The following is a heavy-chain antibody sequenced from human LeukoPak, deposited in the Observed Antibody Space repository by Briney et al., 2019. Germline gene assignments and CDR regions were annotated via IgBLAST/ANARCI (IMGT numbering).Heavy chain of an antibody. CDR1: GYTFTSYY. D-gene: IGHD5-18*01. CDR2: INPSGGT. CDR3: ARTLKSGYSYDYYYVDV. V-gene: IGHV1-2*02. Sequence: ASVKVSCKASGYTFTSYYMHWVRQAPGQGLEWMGIINPSGGTNYAQKFQGRVTMTRDTSISTAYMELSRLRSDDTAVYYCARTLKSGYSYDYYYVDVWGKGTTVTVSS. J-gene: IGHJ6*03.